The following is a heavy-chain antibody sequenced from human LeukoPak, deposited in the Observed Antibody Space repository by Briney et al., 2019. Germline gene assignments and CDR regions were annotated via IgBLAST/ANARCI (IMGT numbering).Heavy chain of an antibody. Sequence: GGSLRLSCAPSGFTFSSYEMNWVRQAPGKGLEWVSYISSSGSTIYYADSVKGRFTISRDNAKKSLYLQMNSLRAEDTAVYYCARVRYFDWLGPFDYWGQGTLVTVSS. CDR1: GFTFSSYE. J-gene: IGHJ4*02. CDR2: ISSSGSTI. V-gene: IGHV3-48*03. D-gene: IGHD3-9*01. CDR3: ARVRYFDWLGPFDY.